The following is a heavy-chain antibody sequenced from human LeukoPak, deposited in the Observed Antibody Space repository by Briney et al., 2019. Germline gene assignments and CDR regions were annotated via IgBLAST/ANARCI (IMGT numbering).Heavy chain of an antibody. Sequence: SETLSLTCTVSGGSISSYYWSWIRQPPGKGLEGIGYIYYSGSTNYNPSLKSRVTISVDTSKNQFSLKLSSVTAADTAVYYCARANDYGDYTWFDPWGQGTLVTVSS. J-gene: IGHJ5*02. CDR3: ARANDYGDYTWFDP. CDR2: IYYSGST. D-gene: IGHD4-17*01. CDR1: GGSISSYY. V-gene: IGHV4-59*01.